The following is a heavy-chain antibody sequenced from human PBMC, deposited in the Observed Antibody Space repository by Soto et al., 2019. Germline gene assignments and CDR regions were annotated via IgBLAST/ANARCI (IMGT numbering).Heavy chain of an antibody. Sequence: QVQLVQSGAEVKKPGASVKVSCKASGYTFTSYAMHWVRQAPGQRLEWMGWINAGNGNTKYSQKCQGRVTTNRDTSASTAYMELSSLRSEDTAVYYCARGLGLYYFDYWGQGTLVTVSS. V-gene: IGHV1-3*01. J-gene: IGHJ4*02. CDR3: ARGLGLYYFDY. CDR1: GYTFTSYA. CDR2: INAGNGNT. D-gene: IGHD1-26*01.